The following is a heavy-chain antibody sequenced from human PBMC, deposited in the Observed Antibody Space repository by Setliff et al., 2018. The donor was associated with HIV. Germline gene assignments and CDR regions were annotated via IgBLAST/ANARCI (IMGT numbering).Heavy chain of an antibody. CDR2: IIPLFGTT. CDR1: GGTFNNYA. Sequence: SVKVSCKASGGTFNNYAISWVRQAPGQGLEWVGGIIPLFGTTNYAQKFQGRVTITADESTNTAHMELNSLRSMDTAMYYCATVFYYNSESYSLDYWGQGMLVTVSS. V-gene: IGHV1-69*13. CDR3: ATVFYYNSESYSLDY. D-gene: IGHD3-10*01. J-gene: IGHJ4*02.